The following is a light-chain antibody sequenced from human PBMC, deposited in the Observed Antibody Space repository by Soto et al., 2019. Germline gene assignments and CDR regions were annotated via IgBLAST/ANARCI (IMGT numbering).Light chain of an antibody. CDR2: KAS. CDR1: QSTSHW. Sequence: DIQMTQSPSTLSASVRDRVTITCRASQSTSHWLAWYQQKPGKAPKLLIYKASTLESGVPSRFSGSGSGTEFTLTISSLQPDDFATYFCQQYNSYWYTFGQGTKLDI. J-gene: IGKJ2*01. CDR3: QQYNSYWYT. V-gene: IGKV1-5*03.